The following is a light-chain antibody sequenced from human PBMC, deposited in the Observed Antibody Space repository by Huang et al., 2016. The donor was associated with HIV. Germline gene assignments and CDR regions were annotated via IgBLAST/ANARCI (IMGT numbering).Light chain of an antibody. J-gene: IGKJ2*01. CDR2: DAS. CDR1: QGISSY. CDR3: LQDYSYPRT. Sequence: IRLTQSPSSLSASIGDRVTITCRASQGISSYLAWYQQKPGKAPNLLIYDASTLQSGVPSRFSGSGSGTDFTLTISSLQPEDFATYYCLQDYSYPRTFGQGTKLEIK. V-gene: IGKV1-9*01.